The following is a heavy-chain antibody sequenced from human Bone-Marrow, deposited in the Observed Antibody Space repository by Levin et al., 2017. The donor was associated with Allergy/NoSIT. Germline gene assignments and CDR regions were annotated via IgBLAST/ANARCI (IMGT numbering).Heavy chain of an antibody. CDR2: IYFTGSI. CDR1: GGSMSNYY. V-gene: IGHV4-59*01. Sequence: SETLSLTCTVSGGSMSNYYWSWIRQPPGKGLEWMGYIYFTGSINYNPSLKSRVSISVDAPKNQFSLNLSSVTAADTAVYYCAKLLSSIRNLCNWFDPWGQGTLVTVAS. J-gene: IGHJ5*02. D-gene: IGHD2-2*01. CDR3: AKLLSSIRNLCNWFDP.